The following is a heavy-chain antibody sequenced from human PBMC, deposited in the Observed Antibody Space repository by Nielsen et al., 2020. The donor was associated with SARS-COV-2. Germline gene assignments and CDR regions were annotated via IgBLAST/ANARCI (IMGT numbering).Heavy chain of an antibody. CDR1: GFTFSSYS. CDR2: ISSSSSYI. V-gene: IGHV3-21*01. J-gene: IGHJ3*02. Sequence: GESLKISCAASGFTFSSYSMNWVRQAPGKGLEWVSSISSSSSYIYYADSVKGRFTISRDNAKNSLYLQMNSLRAEDTAVYYCARDSTFLRTYYYDSSGRTRCKAFDIWGQGTMVTVSS. D-gene: IGHD3-22*01. CDR3: ARDSTFLRTYYYDSSGRTRCKAFDI.